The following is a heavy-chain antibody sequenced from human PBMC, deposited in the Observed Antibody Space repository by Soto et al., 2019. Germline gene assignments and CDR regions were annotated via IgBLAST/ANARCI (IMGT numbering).Heavy chain of an antibody. Sequence: SETRSLTCAVYGGSFSGYYWSWIRQPPGEGLEWIGEINHSGSTNYNPSLKSRVTISVDTSKNQFSLKLSSVTAADTAVYYCARQDITIFGVVIIPHPFDYWGQGTLVTVSS. CDR2: INHSGST. D-gene: IGHD3-3*01. CDR1: GGSFSGYY. V-gene: IGHV4-34*01. J-gene: IGHJ4*02. CDR3: ARQDITIFGVVIIPHPFDY.